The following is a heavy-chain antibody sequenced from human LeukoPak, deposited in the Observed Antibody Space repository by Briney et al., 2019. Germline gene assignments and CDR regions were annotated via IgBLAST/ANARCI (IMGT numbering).Heavy chain of an antibody. CDR3: ASQSYARFDP. CDR1: GFTFVSHW. V-gene: IGHV3-7*01. CDR2: INQDGSEK. J-gene: IGHJ5*02. Sequence: GGSLRLSCVASGFTFVSHWMTWVRQAPGKGLEWVANINQDGSEKYYVDSVKGRFTISRDNAKNSLYLQMNSLRVEDTAMYYCASQSYARFDPWGQGTLVTVSS. D-gene: IGHD3-16*01.